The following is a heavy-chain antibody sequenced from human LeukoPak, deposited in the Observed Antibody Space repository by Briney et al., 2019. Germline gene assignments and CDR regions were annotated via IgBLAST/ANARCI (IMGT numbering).Heavy chain of an antibody. CDR3: ARGYEYSSSWYGWGAEYFQH. D-gene: IGHD6-13*01. Sequence: ASVKVSCKASGYTFTSYYMHWVRQAPGQGLGWMGIINPSGGSTSYAQKFQGRVTMTRDMSTSTVYMELSSLRSEDTAVYYCARGYEYSSSWYGWGAEYFQHWGQGTLVTVSS. CDR2: INPSGGST. V-gene: IGHV1-46*01. CDR1: GYTFTSYY. J-gene: IGHJ1*01.